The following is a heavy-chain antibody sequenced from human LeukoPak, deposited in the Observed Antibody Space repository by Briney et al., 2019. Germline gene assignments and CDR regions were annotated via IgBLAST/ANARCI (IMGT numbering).Heavy chain of an antibody. Sequence: SQTLSLTCGVSGGSITSTNYWTWVRQPPGKGLEWIGEVNLQGSTNYNPSLMGRVAISVDMSENHISLQLTSVTAADTAVYYCAREGGPYRPLDYSGQGTLVTVSS. V-gene: IGHV4-4*02. CDR1: GGSITSTNY. CDR3: AREGGPYRPLDY. CDR2: VNLQGST. J-gene: IGHJ4*02.